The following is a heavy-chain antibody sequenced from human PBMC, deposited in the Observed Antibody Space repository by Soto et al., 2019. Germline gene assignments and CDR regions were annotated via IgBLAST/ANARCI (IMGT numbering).Heavy chain of an antibody. V-gene: IGHV4-4*02. CDR3: ARGSTRTRGLFDY. Sequence: QVQLQESGPGLVKPSGTLSLTCDVSGVSMYSPNWWTWVRQTPGTGLQWIGEIYHSESTNYNPSLKRRVTISVDKSKNQFSLKLTSLTAADTAIYFCARGSTRTRGLFDYWGQRLLVTVSS. CDR1: GVSMYSPNW. J-gene: IGHJ4*02. CDR2: IYHSEST. D-gene: IGHD2-2*01.